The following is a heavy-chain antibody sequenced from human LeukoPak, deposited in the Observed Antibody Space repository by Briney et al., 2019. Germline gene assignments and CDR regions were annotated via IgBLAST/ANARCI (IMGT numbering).Heavy chain of an antibody. CDR1: GGSISNYY. D-gene: IGHD2-21*01. CDR3: ARVGYPTQRRVLSAVSIPTAGAFDV. Sequence: SETLSLTCTVSGGSISNYYWNWIRQPPGKGLEWIGYIYYSGTTNYNPSLKSRVSMSVDTSKKQFSLSLTSVTAADTAVYYCARVGYPTQRRVLSAVSIPTAGAFDVWGQGTLVTVSS. J-gene: IGHJ3*01. CDR2: IYYSGTT. V-gene: IGHV4-59*12.